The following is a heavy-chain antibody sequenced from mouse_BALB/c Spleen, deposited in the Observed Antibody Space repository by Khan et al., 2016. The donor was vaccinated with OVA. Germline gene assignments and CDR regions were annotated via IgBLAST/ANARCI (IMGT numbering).Heavy chain of an antibody. CDR2: MSRGGVYT. J-gene: IGHJ3*01. Sequence: EVKLVESGGDLVKPGGSLKLSCAASGFTFSSYSMSWVRQIPDKRLEWVATMSRGGVYTYYPDSVKGRFPISRDNAKNTLYLQMSSLKSEDTAMYYCASHLTGSFAYWGQGTQVTVSA. V-gene: IGHV5-6*02. D-gene: IGHD4-1*01. CDR1: GFTFSSYS. CDR3: ASHLTGSFAY.